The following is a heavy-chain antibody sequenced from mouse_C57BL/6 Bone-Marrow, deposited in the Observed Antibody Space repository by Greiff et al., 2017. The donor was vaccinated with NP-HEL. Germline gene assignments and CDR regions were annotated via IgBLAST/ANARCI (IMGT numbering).Heavy chain of an antibody. V-gene: IGHV1-55*01. CDR3: ARGYYYGSGPWFAY. CDR1: GYTFTSYW. CDR2: IYPGSGST. Sequence: QVQLQQSGAELVKPGASVKMSCKASGYTFTSYWITWVKQRPGQGLEWIGDIYPGSGSTNYNEKFKSKATLTVDTSSSTAYMQLSSLTSEDSAVYYCARGYYYGSGPWFAYWGQGTLVTVSA. J-gene: IGHJ3*01. D-gene: IGHD1-1*01.